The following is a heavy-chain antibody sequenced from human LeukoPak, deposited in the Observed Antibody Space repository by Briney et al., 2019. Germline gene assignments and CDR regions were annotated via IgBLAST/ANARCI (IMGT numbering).Heavy chain of an antibody. Sequence: ASVKVSCKASGYTFTGYYMHWVRQAPGQGLEWMGWINPNSGGTDYAQKFQGRVTMTRDTSISTAYMELSRLRSDDTAVYYCARAQYCSGGSCYSGFDYWGQGTLVTVSS. D-gene: IGHD2-15*01. J-gene: IGHJ4*02. CDR2: INPNSGGT. CDR3: ARAQYCSGGSCYSGFDY. CDR1: GYTFTGYY. V-gene: IGHV1-2*02.